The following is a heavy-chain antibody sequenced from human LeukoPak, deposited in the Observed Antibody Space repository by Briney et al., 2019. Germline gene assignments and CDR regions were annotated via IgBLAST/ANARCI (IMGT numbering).Heavy chain of an antibody. CDR3: AKGSSGYFADL. J-gene: IGHJ5*02. V-gene: IGHV3-23*01. CDR2: ISNDGGGT. Sequence: GGSLRLSCTAAGFIFNNFGLMWVRQAPGKGLEWVSAISNDGGGTTYADFVKGRFTISRDNSKNTLFLQMNSLRAEDTALYYCAKGSSGYFADLWDQGTLVTVSS. CDR1: GFIFNNFG. D-gene: IGHD3-22*01.